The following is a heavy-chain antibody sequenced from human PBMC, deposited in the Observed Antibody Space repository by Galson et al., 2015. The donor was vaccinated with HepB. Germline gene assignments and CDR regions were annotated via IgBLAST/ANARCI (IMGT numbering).Heavy chain of an antibody. CDR3: ARDLGLLWFGELSEPTFYYYGMDV. CDR1: GGTFSSYA. V-gene: IGHV1-69*13. D-gene: IGHD3-10*01. J-gene: IGHJ6*02. Sequence: SVKVSCKASGGTFSSYAISWVRQAPGQGLEWMGGIIPIFGTANYAQKFQGRVTITADESTSTAYMELSSLRSEDTAVYYCARDLGLLWFGELSEPTFYYYGMDVWGQGTTVTVSS. CDR2: IIPIFGTA.